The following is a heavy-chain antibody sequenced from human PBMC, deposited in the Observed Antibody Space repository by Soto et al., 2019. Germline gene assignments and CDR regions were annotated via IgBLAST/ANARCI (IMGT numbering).Heavy chain of an antibody. CDR3: AKDRPYIAAAGTVGMDV. Sequence: EVRLVESGGGLVQRGGSLGPSCAAPGFTFTSYPMTWAGQAPGKGLEWVSIISVRGGGTYYGDSVKGRFTISRDNSINTLYLQMNSLRVEDTAVYYCAKDRPYIAAAGTVGMDVWGQGTTVTVSS. CDR2: ISVRGGGT. CDR1: GFTFTSYP. J-gene: IGHJ6*02. D-gene: IGHD6-13*01. V-gene: IGHV3-23*04.